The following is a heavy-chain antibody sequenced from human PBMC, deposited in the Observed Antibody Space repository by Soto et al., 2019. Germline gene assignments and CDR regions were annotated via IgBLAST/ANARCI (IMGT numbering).Heavy chain of an antibody. CDR1: GFTFSGYA. J-gene: IGHJ6*02. V-gene: IGHV3-23*01. CDR2: ISGSGGST. Sequence: GGSLRLSCAASGFTFSGYAMSWVRQAPGKGLEWVSAISGSGGSTYYADSVKGRFTISRDNSKNTLYLQMNSLRAEDTAVYYCAKEISSSRGYYYYGMDVWGQGTTVTVSS. CDR3: AKEISSSRGYYYYGMDV. D-gene: IGHD6-13*01.